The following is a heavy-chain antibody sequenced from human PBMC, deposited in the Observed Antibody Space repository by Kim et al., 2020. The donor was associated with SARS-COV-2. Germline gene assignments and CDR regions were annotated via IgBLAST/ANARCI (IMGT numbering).Heavy chain of an antibody. D-gene: IGHD1-26*01. J-gene: IGHJ4*02. CDR2: INPNSGGT. Sequence: ASVKVSCKASGYTFTGYYMHWVRQAPGQGLEWMGWINPNSGGTNYAQKFQGWVTMTRDTSISTAYMELSRLRSDDTAVYYCAREPGIVGATTGFDYWGQGTLVTVSS. CDR3: AREPGIVGATTGFDY. CDR1: GYTFTGYY. V-gene: IGHV1-2*04.